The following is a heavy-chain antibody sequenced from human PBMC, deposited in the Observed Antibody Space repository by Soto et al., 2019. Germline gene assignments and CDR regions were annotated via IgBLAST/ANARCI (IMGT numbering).Heavy chain of an antibody. V-gene: IGHV4-4*02. Sequence: SETLSLTCVVSGASIGSSYWWSWVRQPPGKGLEWVGQIYHTGTASYNPSLKNRVTISLDKSNNQFSLRLTSMTAADTAVYYCATLPPRIVVVMTDLPTWGQGTLVTVSS. D-gene: IGHD2-15*01. J-gene: IGHJ5*02. CDR2: IYHTGTA. CDR1: GASIGSSYW. CDR3: ATLPPRIVVVMTDLPT.